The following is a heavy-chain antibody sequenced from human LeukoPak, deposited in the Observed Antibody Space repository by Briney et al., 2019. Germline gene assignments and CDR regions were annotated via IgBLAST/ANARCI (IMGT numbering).Heavy chain of an antibody. J-gene: IGHJ4*02. Sequence: PSETLSLTCTVSGGSISSYYWTWMRQPPGKGLEWIGYIDYSGTTNYNPSLKSRVTISVDTSKNQFSLKLSSVTAADTAVYYCARGGSEMATIPFDYWGQGTLVTVSS. V-gene: IGHV4-59*12. D-gene: IGHD5-24*01. CDR1: GGSISSYY. CDR2: IDYSGTT. CDR3: ARGGSEMATIPFDY.